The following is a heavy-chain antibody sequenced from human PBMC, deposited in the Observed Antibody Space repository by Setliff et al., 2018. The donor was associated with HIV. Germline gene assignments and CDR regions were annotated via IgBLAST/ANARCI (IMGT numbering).Heavy chain of an antibody. CDR1: AGSIRSSNYY. Sequence: PSETLSLTCTVSAGSIRSSNYYCGWIRQPPGEGLEWIGYIYIYNSGSTNYNPSLTSRVTISADTSRNQFSLKLTSVTAADTAIYYCARGVNFDYWGQGTQVTVSS. V-gene: IGHV4-61*05. CDR2: IYIYNSGST. J-gene: IGHJ4*02. CDR3: ARGVNFDY. D-gene: IGHD3-3*01.